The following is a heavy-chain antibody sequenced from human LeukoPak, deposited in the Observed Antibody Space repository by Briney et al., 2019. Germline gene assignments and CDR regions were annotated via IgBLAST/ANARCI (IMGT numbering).Heavy chain of an antibody. CDR1: GFTFSSYS. CDR3: ARDLVLSGGY. V-gene: IGHV3-21*01. J-gene: IGHJ4*02. Sequence: GGSLRLSCAASGFTFSSYSMTWVRQAPGKGLEWVSSISSSSSYIYYADSVKGRFTISRDNAKNSLYLQMNSLRAEDTAVYYCARDLVLSGGYWGQGTLVTVSS. CDR2: ISSSSSYI. D-gene: IGHD3-10*02.